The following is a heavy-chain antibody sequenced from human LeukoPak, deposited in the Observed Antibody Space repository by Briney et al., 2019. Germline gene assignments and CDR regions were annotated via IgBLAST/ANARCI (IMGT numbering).Heavy chain of an antibody. D-gene: IGHD5-12*01. CDR2: IDPSDSYT. CDR1: GSTFTNHW. V-gene: IGHV5-10-1*01. CDR3: ARAPDSDSGYDYFDY. J-gene: IGHJ4*02. Sequence: PGESLKISCKGSGSTFTNHWISWVRQMPGRGLEWMGKIDPSDSYTNYNPSFQGHVTISADKSISTAYLQWSSLKASDTAMYYCARAPDSDSGYDYFDYWGQGTLVTVSS.